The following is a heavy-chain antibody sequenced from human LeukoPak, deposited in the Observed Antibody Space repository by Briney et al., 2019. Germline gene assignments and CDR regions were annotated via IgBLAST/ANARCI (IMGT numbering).Heavy chain of an antibody. D-gene: IGHD6-13*01. CDR2: ISGSGGSI. Sequence: GGSLRLSCVASGFTFSSYGMSWVRQAPGKGLEWVSSISGSGGSIYYADSVKGRFTISRDNSKNTLYFQLNSLRAEDTAVYYCARELRDSSSWYPGYFDLWGRGTLVTVSS. CDR1: GFTFSSYG. CDR3: ARELRDSSSWYPGYFDL. V-gene: IGHV3-23*01. J-gene: IGHJ2*01.